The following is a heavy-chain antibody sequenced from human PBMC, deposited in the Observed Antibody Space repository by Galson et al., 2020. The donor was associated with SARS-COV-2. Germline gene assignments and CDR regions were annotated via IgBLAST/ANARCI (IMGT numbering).Heavy chain of an antibody. D-gene: IGHD2-2*01. CDR2: ISSSSSTI. Sequence: NSGGSLTLSCAASGFTFSDYYISWIRQAPRKELEWVSYISSSSSTIYYADSVKGRFTISRDNAKNSLYLQMNSLRAEDTAVYYCARDVLEAVPAAIPTLVYWGQGTLVTFSS. V-gene: IGHV3-11*01. J-gene: IGHJ4*02. CDR1: GFTFSDYY. CDR3: ARDVLEAVPAAIPTLVY.